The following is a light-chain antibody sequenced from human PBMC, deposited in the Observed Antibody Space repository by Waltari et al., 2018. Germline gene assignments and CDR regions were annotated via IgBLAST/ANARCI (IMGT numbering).Light chain of an antibody. CDR2: EAT. Sequence: DIQMTQSPSTLSASVGDRVTITCRASQSIGSWLAWYQQKPGKAPKLLIYEATSLESGVPSRFSANGSRTEFTLTISSLQPDDFATYYCQRYNSYPITFGPGTKVDI. V-gene: IGKV1-5*03. J-gene: IGKJ3*01. CDR3: QRYNSYPIT. CDR1: QSIGSW.